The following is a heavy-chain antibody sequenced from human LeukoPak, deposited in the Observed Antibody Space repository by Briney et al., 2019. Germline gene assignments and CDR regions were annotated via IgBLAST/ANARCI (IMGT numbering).Heavy chain of an antibody. CDR2: IRFDGSNK. CDR3: AKDKWRNGGFDY. CDR1: GFTFSSHG. D-gene: IGHD4-23*01. Sequence: PGGSLRLSCAASGFTFSSHGMHWVRQAPGKGLEWVAFIRFDGSNKYYADSVKGRFTISRDNSNNTLYLQMNSLRPEDTAVYHCAKDKWRNGGFDYWGQGTLVTVSS. V-gene: IGHV3-30*02. J-gene: IGHJ4*02.